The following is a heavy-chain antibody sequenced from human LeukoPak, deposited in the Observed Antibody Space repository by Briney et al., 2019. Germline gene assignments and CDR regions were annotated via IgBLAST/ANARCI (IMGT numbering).Heavy chain of an antibody. Sequence: ASVKVSCKASGGTFSSYAISWVRQAPGQGLEWMGGIIPIFGTANYAQKFQGRVTITADESTSTAYMELSSLRSDDTAVYYCARWRQYCSGGSCYDLDYWGQGTLVTVSS. D-gene: IGHD2-15*01. J-gene: IGHJ4*02. CDR3: ARWRQYCSGGSCYDLDY. CDR2: IIPIFGTA. CDR1: GGTFSSYA. V-gene: IGHV1-69*01.